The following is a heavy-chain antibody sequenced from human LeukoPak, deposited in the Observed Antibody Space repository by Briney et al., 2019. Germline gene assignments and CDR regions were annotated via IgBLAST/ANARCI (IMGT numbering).Heavy chain of an antibody. CDR3: ARDHYDFWSGYLYY. D-gene: IGHD3-3*01. CDR2: INTNTGNP. J-gene: IGHJ4*02. V-gene: IGHV7-4-1*02. Sequence: ASVKVSCKASGYTFTSYAMNWVRQAPGQGLEWMGWINTNTGNPTYAQGFTGRFVFSLDTSVSTAYLQISSLRAEDTAVYYCARDHYDFWSGYLYYWGQGTLVTVSS. CDR1: GYTFTSYA.